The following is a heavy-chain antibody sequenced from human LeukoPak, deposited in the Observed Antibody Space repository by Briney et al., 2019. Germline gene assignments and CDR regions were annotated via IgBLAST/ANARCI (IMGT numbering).Heavy chain of an antibody. CDR1: GFTFRTYW. V-gene: IGHV3-7*01. J-gene: IGHJ4*02. CDR3: ATHNLFQFEY. CDR2: INEDGRTQ. D-gene: IGHD2-21*01. Sequence: GGSLRLSYAASGFTFRTYWMTWVRQAPGKGLEWVANINEDGRTQYYMDSVEGRFTISRDNAKNSLYLQVNTLRPEDTAWYYCATHNLFQFEYWGEGTLVTVRS.